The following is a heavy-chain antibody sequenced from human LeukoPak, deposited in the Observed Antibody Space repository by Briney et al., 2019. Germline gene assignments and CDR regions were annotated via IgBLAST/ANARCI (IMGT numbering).Heavy chain of an antibody. CDR3: AKDRSTMVRGVITHWFDP. CDR1: GFTFSSYA. J-gene: IGHJ5*02. Sequence: GGSLRLSCAASGFTFSSYAMSWVRQAPGKGLEWVSAISGSGGSTYYADSVKGRFTISRDNSKNTLYLQMNSLRAEDTAVYYCAKDRSTMVRGVITHWFDPWGQGTLVTVSS. D-gene: IGHD3-10*01. CDR2: ISGSGGST. V-gene: IGHV3-23*01.